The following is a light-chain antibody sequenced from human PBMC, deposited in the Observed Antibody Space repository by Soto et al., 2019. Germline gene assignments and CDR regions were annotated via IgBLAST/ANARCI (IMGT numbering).Light chain of an antibody. CDR2: SAS. CDR3: QKHNSAPPT. V-gene: IGKV1-27*01. J-gene: IGKJ4*01. CDR1: QGISSY. Sequence: DIEMTQSPSSMSASVGDRVIITCRASQGISSYLAWYQQKPGKVPNLLIYSASTLHSGVPSRFSGSGSGTDFTLTTISLKPQEVATYACQKHNSAPPTLGGGTQVEI.